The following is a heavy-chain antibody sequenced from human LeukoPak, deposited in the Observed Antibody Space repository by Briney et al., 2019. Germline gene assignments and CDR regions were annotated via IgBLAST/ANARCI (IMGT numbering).Heavy chain of an antibody. CDR1: GYTFTSYA. CDR3: AAAAGLVWFDP. J-gene: IGHJ5*02. Sequence: ASVKVSCKASGYTFTSYAMHWVRQAPGQRLEWMGWINAGNGNTRYSQKFQGRVTITRDTSASTAYMELSSLRSEDTAVYYCAAAAGLVWFDPWGQGTLVTVSS. CDR2: INAGNGNT. V-gene: IGHV1-3*01. D-gene: IGHD2-2*01.